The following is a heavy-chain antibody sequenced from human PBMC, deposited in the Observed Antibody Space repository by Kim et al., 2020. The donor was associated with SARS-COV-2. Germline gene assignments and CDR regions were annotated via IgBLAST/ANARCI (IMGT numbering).Heavy chain of an antibody. CDR2: IYYSGRT. D-gene: IGHD1-1*01. J-gene: IGHJ3*01. CDR1: GGSISSGGYY. CDR3: ARDRHNRGAFDV. Sequence: SETLSLTCTVSGGSISSGGYYWSWVRQHPGKGLEWIGYIYYSGRTDYNPSLKSRVTISVDTSKNQFALKLSSVTAADTGVYYCARDRHNRGAFDVWGQGTMVTVSS. V-gene: IGHV4-31*03.